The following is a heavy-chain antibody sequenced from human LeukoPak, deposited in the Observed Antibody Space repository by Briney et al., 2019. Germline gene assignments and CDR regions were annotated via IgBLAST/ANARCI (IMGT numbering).Heavy chain of an antibody. J-gene: IGHJ6*03. CDR2: IRYDGSNK. Sequence: GGSLRLSCAASGFTFSSYGMHWVRQAPGKGLEWVAVIRYDGSNKYYADSVNGRFTISRDNAKKSLLLEMNSLTAEDTAVYHCARVYEGQYNFWSGSYKTKYLYYMDVWGKGTTVTVSS. CDR3: ARVYEGQYNFWSGSYKTKYLYYMDV. D-gene: IGHD3-3*01. CDR1: GFTFSSYG. V-gene: IGHV3-33*01.